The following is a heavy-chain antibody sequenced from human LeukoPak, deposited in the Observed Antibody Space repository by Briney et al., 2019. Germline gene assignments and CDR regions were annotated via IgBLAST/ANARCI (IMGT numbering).Heavy chain of an antibody. D-gene: IGHD3-3*01. CDR3: ARGRKRFLEWLLYPRAFDI. J-gene: IGHJ3*02. CDR1: GASITSGDYY. CDR2: IYYSESA. Sequence: SQTLSLTRTVSGASITSGDYYWSWIRQPPGKGLEWIGYIYYSESAYYNPSLMSRLTISIDTSKNQFSLKLSSVTAADTAVYYCARGRKRFLEWLLYPRAFDIWGQGTMVTVSS. V-gene: IGHV4-30-4*08.